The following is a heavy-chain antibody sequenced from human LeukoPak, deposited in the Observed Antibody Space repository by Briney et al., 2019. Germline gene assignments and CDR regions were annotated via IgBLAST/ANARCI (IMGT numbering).Heavy chain of an antibody. Sequence: GASVKVSCKASGYTFTGYYMHWVRQAPGQGLEWMGWINPNSGGTNYAQKFQGRVTMTRDTSISTAYMELSRLRSDDTAVYYCARASGITMIAVVISGYWGQGTLVTVSS. V-gene: IGHV1-2*02. J-gene: IGHJ4*02. CDR1: GYTFTGYY. CDR3: ARASGITMIAVVISGY. CDR2: INPNSGGT. D-gene: IGHD3-22*01.